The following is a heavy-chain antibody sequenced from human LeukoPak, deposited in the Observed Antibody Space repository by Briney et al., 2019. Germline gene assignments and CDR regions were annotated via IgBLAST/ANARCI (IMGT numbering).Heavy chain of an antibody. CDR3: AKDLSGFLHWYFDL. D-gene: IGHD6-25*01. CDR2: ISSSSSYI. Sequence: GGSLRLSCAASGFTFSSYSMNWVRQAPGKGLEWVSSISSSSSYIYYADSVKGRFTISRDNSKNTLYLQMNSLRAEDTAVYYCAKDLSGFLHWYFDLWGRGTLVTVSS. CDR1: GFTFSSYS. J-gene: IGHJ2*01. V-gene: IGHV3-21*04.